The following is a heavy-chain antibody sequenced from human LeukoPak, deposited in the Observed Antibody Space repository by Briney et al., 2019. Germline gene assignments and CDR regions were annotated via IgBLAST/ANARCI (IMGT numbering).Heavy chain of an antibody. CDR2: INSRANNHAA. J-gene: IGHJ4*02. Sequence: GGSLRLSCGGSGFTFSECAIHWVRQASGKGLEWVASINSRANNHAATYAASVRGRFTISRDDSKSTAYLQLNSLKTEDTAVYFCTRDGGSHSHLDYWGPGTLVTVSS. V-gene: IGHV3-73*01. D-gene: IGHD1-26*01. CDR1: GFTFSECA. CDR3: TRDGGSHSHLDY.